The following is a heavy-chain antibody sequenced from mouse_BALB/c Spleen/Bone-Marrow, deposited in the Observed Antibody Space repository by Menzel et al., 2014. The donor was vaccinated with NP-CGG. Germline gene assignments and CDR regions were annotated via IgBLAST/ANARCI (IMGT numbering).Heavy chain of an antibody. D-gene: IGHD2-3*01. V-gene: IGHV5-9-3*01. CDR3: ARRQIYDGYYYAMDY. J-gene: IGHJ4*01. Sequence: EVKLMESGGGLVKPGGSLKLSCAASGFTFSSYAMSWVRQTPEKRPEWVATITSGGNYTYYPDSVKGRITISRDNAKNTLYLQMSSLRSEDTAMYYCARRQIYDGYYYAMDYWGQGTSVTVSS. CDR1: GFTFSSYA. CDR2: ITSGGNYT.